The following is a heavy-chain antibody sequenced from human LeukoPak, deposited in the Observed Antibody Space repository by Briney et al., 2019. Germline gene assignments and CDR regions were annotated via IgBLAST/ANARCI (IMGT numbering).Heavy chain of an antibody. Sequence: ASVKVSCKASGYTFTDYYLHWVRQAPGQGLEWMGRIIPILGIANYAQKFQGRVTITADKSTSTAYMELSSLRSEDTAVYYCARADYGGIRIYYFDYWGQGTLVTVSS. D-gene: IGHD4-23*01. CDR3: ARADYGGIRIYYFDY. V-gene: IGHV1-69*02. J-gene: IGHJ4*02. CDR1: GYTFTDYY. CDR2: IIPILGIA.